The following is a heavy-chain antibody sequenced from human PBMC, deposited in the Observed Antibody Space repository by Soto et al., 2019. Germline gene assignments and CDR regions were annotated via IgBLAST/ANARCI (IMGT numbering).Heavy chain of an antibody. V-gene: IGHV3-74*01. D-gene: IGHD3-3*01. CDR1: GFSFNYYW. CDR2: MNGDGTST. CDR3: AREGYDCRSGHYDSAMDV. J-gene: IGHJ6*02. Sequence: EVQLVESGGGLVPPGGSLRLSCAASGFSFNYYWMHWVRQVPGKGLVWVSRMNGDGTSTDYADSVKGRFTISRDNAKNTLYLQMNSLRAEDTAVYYCAREGYDCRSGHYDSAMDVCGQGTTVTVSS.